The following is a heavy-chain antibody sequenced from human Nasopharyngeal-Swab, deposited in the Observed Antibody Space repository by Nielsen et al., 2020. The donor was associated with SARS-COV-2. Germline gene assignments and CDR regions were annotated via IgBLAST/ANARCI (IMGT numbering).Heavy chain of an antibody. D-gene: IGHD1-26*01. CDR2: INPSGGST. J-gene: IGHJ3*02. V-gene: IGHV1-46*01. Sequence: GESLKISCKGSGYSFTSYYMHWVRQAPGQGLEWMGIINPSGGSTSYAQKFQGRVTMTRDTSTSTVYMELSSLRSEDTAVYYCARDDGIEELLDAFDIWGQGTMVTVSS. CDR1: GYSFTSYY. CDR3: ARDDGIEELLDAFDI.